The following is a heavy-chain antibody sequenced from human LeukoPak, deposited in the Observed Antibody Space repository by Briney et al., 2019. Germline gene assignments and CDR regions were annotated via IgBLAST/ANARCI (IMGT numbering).Heavy chain of an antibody. CDR1: EFTFANFW. CDR2: ITNDGTGT. D-gene: IGHD1-1*01. V-gene: IGHV3-74*01. J-gene: IGHJ5*02. Sequence: GSLRLSCAASEFTFANFWMHWVRQAPGKGLVWVSRITNDGTGTTYADSVKGRFTISRDNAKNTLYLQLNSLRAEDTAVYYCARGGTASFDLWGQGTLVTVSS. CDR3: ARGGTASFDL.